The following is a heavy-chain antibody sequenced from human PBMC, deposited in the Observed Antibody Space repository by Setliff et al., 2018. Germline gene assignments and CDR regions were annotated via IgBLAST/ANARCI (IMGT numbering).Heavy chain of an antibody. J-gene: IGHJ6*02. D-gene: IGHD6-13*01. V-gene: IGHV4-39*07. Sequence: PSETLSLTCTVSGGSISSSSYYWGWIRQPPGKGLEWIGIIYYSGSTYYNPSLKSRVTISVDTSKNQFSLKLSSVTAADTAVYYCARQQQLVIGSTAYYYYGMDVWGQGTTVT. CDR2: IYYSGST. CDR3: ARQQQLVIGSTAYYYYGMDV. CDR1: GGSISSSSYY.